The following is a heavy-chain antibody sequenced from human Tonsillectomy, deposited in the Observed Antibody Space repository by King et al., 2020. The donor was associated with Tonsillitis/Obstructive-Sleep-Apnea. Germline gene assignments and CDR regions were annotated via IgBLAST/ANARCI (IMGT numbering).Heavy chain of an antibody. CDR2: IYPGDSDT. CDR1: GYRFSSYW. D-gene: IGHD5-12*01. J-gene: IGHJ5*02. CDR3: ARHYRGSSMFDH. Sequence: QLVQSGAEVKKPGESLKISCKGSGYRFSSYWIAWVRQTPGKGLEWMGIIYPGDSDTRYSPSLQGQVTSSADKSISTDYLQWSSLKASYTAMYYCARHYRGSSMFDHWGQGTLVTVSS. V-gene: IGHV5-51*01.